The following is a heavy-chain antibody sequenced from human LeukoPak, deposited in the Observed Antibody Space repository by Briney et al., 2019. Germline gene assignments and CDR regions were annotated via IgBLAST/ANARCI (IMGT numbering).Heavy chain of an antibody. Sequence: GGSLRLSCAASGFTFSSYAMHWVRQAPAKGLEWVAVISYDRSNKYYADSVKGRFTISRDNSKNPLYLQMNSLRAEDTAVYYCAGSGYPEGLDFWGQGTLVTVSS. J-gene: IGHJ4*02. V-gene: IGHV3-30-3*01. D-gene: IGHD3-22*01. CDR2: ISYDRSNK. CDR1: GFTFSSYA. CDR3: AGSGYPEGLDF.